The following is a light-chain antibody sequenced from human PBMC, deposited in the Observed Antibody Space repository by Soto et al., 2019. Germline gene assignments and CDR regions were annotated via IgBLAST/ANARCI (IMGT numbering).Light chain of an antibody. Sequence: QSVLTQPASVSGSPGQSITISCTGTSSDVGAYNYVSWYQQHPGKVPKLMIYDVSDRPSGVSNRFSGSKSGNTASLTISGLQAEDEADYYCSSFAGNNNLVFGGGTKLTVL. J-gene: IGLJ2*01. CDR2: DVS. CDR3: SSFAGNNNLV. V-gene: IGLV2-14*03. CDR1: SSDVGAYNY.